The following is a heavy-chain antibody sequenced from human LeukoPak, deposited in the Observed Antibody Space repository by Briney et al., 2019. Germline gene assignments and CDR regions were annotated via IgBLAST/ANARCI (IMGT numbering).Heavy chain of an antibody. D-gene: IGHD3-9*01. J-gene: IGHJ3*02. V-gene: IGHV4-39*02. CDR1: GGSVSSRPHF. Sequence: PSETLSLTCTVSGGSVSSRPHFWAWIRQTPGKGLEWIGTIYYTGSANYNPSLKSRVTMSVDTSKDHFSLNLSSVTATDTAVYFCVRLLGGYFAGNTFVIWGKGTVASVS. CDR2: IYYTGSA. CDR3: VRLLGGYFAGNTFVI.